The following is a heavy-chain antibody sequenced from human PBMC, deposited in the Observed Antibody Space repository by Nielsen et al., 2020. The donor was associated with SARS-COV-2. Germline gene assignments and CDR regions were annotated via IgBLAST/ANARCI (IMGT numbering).Heavy chain of an antibody. J-gene: IGHJ4*02. CDR3: AGDPTDYDFWSGYFDY. CDR2: INPSGGST. CDR1: GYTFTGYY. Sequence: ASVKVSCKASGYTFTGYYMHWVRQAPGQGLEWMGIINPSGGSTSYAQKFQGRVTMTRDTSTSTVYMELSSLRSEDTAVYYCAGDPTDYDFWSGYFDYWGQGTLVTVSS. D-gene: IGHD3-3*01. V-gene: IGHV1-46*01.